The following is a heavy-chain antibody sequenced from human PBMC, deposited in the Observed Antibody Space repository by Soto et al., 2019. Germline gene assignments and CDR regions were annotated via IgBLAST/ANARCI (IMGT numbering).Heavy chain of an antibody. J-gene: IGHJ4*02. D-gene: IGHD4-17*01. CDR3: VNGDYY. V-gene: IGHV3-48*01. CDR2: INRDSNT. Sequence: EEQLVESGGGLVQPGGSLRLSCAASGFTFSNHVMNWVRQAPGRGLEWVSSINRDSNTFYADSVKGRVTISRDNAKDSLYLQLNSLRADDTAVYYCVNGDYYVGQGTLVTVSS. CDR1: GFTFSNHV.